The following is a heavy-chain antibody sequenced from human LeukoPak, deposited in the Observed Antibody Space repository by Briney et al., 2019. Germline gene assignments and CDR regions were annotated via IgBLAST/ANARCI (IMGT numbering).Heavy chain of an antibody. CDR2: ISFDGSNT. CDR1: GFTFSNYA. J-gene: IGHJ6*04. Sequence: PGGSLRLSCVASGFTFSNYAMHWVRHAPGKVPEWVAVISFDGSNTYATDSVKGRFTISRDNSKNTLFLQMSRLRPEDTAVYYCARDPYDFWSGYFSVWGKGATVTVSS. D-gene: IGHD3-3*01. CDR3: ARDPYDFWSGYFSV. V-gene: IGHV3-30*04.